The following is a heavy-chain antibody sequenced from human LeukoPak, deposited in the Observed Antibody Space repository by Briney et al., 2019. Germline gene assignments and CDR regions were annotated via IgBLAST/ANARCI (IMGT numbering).Heavy chain of an antibody. D-gene: IGHD2-2*01. CDR1: GYTYTSYY. J-gene: IGHJ4*02. CDR2: MNPNSGNT. CDR3: ARGRSRKLSPRFDY. V-gene: IGHV1-8*01. Sequence: ASVKLSCKASGYTYTSYYINWVRQATGQGLEWMGWMNPNSGNTGYAQKFQGRVTMTRNTSISTAYMELSSLRSEDTAVYYCARGRSRKLSPRFDYWGQGTLVSVSS.